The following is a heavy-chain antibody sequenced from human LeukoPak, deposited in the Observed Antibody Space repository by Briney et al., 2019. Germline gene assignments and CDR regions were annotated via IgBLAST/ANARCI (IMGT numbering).Heavy chain of an antibody. CDR3: ARARRDQYSSSWYNWFDP. J-gene: IGHJ5*02. CDR2: IIPIFGTA. D-gene: IGHD6-13*01. V-gene: IGHV1-69*13. CDR1: GGTFSSYA. Sequence: ASVKVSCKASGGTFSSYAISWVRQAPGQGLEWMGGIIPIFGTANYAQKFQGRVTITADESTSTAYMELSSLRSEDTAVYYCARARRDQYSSSWYNWFDPWGQGTLVTVSS.